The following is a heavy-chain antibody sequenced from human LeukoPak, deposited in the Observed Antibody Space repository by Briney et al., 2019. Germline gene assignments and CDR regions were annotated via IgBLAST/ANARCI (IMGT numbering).Heavy chain of an antibody. CDR2: IKQDGNEK. CDR3: ARGGATGYFLY. CDR1: GFTFNTYY. V-gene: IGHV3-7*01. J-gene: IGHJ4*02. D-gene: IGHD3-9*01. Sequence: PGGSLRLSCAASGFTFNTYYMSWLRQAPGKGLEWVANIKQDGNEKNYVDSVKGRFTISRDNAKNSLFPQMNSLRAEDTAVYYCARGGATGYFLYWGQGTLVTVSS.